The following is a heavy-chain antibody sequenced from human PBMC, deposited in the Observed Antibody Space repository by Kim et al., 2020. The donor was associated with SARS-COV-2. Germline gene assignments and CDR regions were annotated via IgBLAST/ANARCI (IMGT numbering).Heavy chain of an antibody. D-gene: IGHD3-16*01. CDR2: ISSGSSYI. V-gene: IGHV3-21*01. CDR3: ARDHGGADPYDY. J-gene: IGHJ4*02. CDR1: GFTFSSYS. Sequence: GGSLRLSCAASGFTFSSYSMNWVRQAPGKGLEWVSSISSGSSYIYYADSVKGRFTISRDNAKNSLYLQVNSLRADDTAVYYCARDHGGADPYDYWGQGTLVTVSS.